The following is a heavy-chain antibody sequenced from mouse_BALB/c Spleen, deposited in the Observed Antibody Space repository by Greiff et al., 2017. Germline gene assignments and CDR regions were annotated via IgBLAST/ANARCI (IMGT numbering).Heavy chain of an antibody. V-gene: IGHV1S29*02. CDR1: GYTFTDYN. CDR3: ARIITTVVATFWYFDV. Sequence: EVQLVESGPELVKPWASVKISCKASGYTFTDYNMHWVKQSHGKSLEWIGYIYPYNGGTGYNQKFKSKATLTLDNSSSTAYMELRSLTSEDSAVYYCARIITTVVATFWYFDVWGAGTTVTVSS. D-gene: IGHD1-1*01. CDR2: IYPYNGGT. J-gene: IGHJ1*01.